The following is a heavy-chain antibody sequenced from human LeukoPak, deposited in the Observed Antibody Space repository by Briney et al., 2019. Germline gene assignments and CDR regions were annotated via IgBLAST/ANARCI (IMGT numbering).Heavy chain of an antibody. D-gene: IGHD3-10*01. J-gene: IGHJ6*03. CDR3: ARDAEDYYCSESYYYYYYYMDV. Sequence: PGGSLRLSCAASGFTVSSNYTSWVRQAPGKGLEWVSVTYSGGSTYYADSVKGRFTISRDNSKHTLYLQMNSLRAEDTAVYYCARDAEDYYCSESYYYYYYYMDVWGKGTTVTVSS. V-gene: IGHV3-66*02. CDR1: GFTVSSNY. CDR2: TYSGGST.